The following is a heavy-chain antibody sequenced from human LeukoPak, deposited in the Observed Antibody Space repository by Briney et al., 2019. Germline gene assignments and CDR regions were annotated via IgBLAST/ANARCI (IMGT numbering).Heavy chain of an antibody. D-gene: IGHD1-7*01. Sequence: PGGSLRLSCAASGFIFSSYSMNWVRQAPGKGLEWLSCISSSTTIYYADSVKGRFTISRDNAKNSLYLQMNSLKAEDTAVYYCARNRFPITGTTNNYYYMDVWGKGTTVTVSS. CDR3: ARNRFPITGTTNNYYYMDV. J-gene: IGHJ6*03. CDR1: GFIFSSYS. V-gene: IGHV3-48*04. CDR2: ISSSTTI.